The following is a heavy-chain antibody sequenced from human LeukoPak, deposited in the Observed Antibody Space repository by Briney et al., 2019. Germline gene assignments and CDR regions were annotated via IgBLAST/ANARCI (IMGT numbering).Heavy chain of an antibody. CDR2: INHSGRT. J-gene: IGHJ4*02. CDR3: ARHTRYYGSGSLYY. CDR1: GFILSSYS. Sequence: GSLRLSCAVSGFILSSYSMNWGRQAPGKGLEWVGEINHSGRTKYHPSLKSRVTISVDTSKNQFSLKLSSVTAADTAVYYCARHTRYYGSGSLYYWGQGTLVTVSS. D-gene: IGHD3-10*01. V-gene: IGHV4-34*01.